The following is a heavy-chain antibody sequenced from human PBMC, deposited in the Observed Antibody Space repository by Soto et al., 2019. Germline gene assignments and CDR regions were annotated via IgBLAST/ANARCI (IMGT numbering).Heavy chain of an antibody. V-gene: IGHV4-34*01. Sequence: LSLPCAVYGGSFSGYYWSWIRQPPGKGLEWIGEINHSGSTNYNPSLKSRVTISVDTSKNQFSLKLSSVTAADTALYYCARGRPSYDFWSGYYKRGGYYYYGMDVWGQGTTVTVSS. CDR3: ARGRPSYDFWSGYYKRGGYYYYGMDV. D-gene: IGHD3-3*01. CDR1: GGSFSGYY. J-gene: IGHJ6*02. CDR2: INHSGST.